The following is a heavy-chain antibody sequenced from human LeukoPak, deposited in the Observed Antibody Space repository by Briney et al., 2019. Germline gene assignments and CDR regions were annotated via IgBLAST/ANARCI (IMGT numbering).Heavy chain of an antibody. J-gene: IGHJ3*02. CDR1: GYTFTSYG. D-gene: IGHD2-21*02. Sequence: ASVKVSFKASGYTFTSYGISWVRQAPGQGLEWMGWISAYNGNTNYAQKLQGRVTMTTDTSTSTAYMELRSLRSDDTAVYYCARGDLYCGGDCYPYDAFDIWGQGTMVTVSS. CDR3: ARGDLYCGGDCYPYDAFDI. CDR2: ISAYNGNT. V-gene: IGHV1-18*01.